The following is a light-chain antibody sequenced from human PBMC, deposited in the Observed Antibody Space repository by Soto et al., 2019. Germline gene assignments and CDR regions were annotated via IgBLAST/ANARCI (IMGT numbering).Light chain of an antibody. Sequence: QSALTQPASVSGSPGQSITISCTGTSSDIGAFTFVSWYQQHPGKVPKLMIFDVNRRPSGVSDRFSGSKSGNTASLTISGLQAEGEGYYYCSSYTSSSTHVFGSGTKLTVL. CDR1: SSDIGAFTF. CDR3: SSYTSSSTHV. CDR2: DVN. V-gene: IGLV2-14*03. J-gene: IGLJ1*01.